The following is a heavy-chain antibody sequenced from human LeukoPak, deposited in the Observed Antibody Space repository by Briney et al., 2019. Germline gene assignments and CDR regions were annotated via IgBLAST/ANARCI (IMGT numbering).Heavy chain of an antibody. Sequence: PAETLSLTCTVSGGSISSGSYYGSWIRQPAGKGLEWIGYIYYSGSTNYNPSLKRRVTISVHTSKTQSSLKLSSVTAADPAVYYCARGVHDYYYYYMDVWGKGTPVTISS. V-gene: IGHV4-61*10. CDR3: ARGVHDYYYYYMDV. D-gene: IGHD1-1*01. J-gene: IGHJ6*03. CDR1: GGSISSGSYY. CDR2: IYYSGST.